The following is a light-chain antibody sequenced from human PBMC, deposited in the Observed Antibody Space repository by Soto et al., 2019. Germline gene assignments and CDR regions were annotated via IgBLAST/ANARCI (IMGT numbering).Light chain of an antibody. CDR1: QSISSW. J-gene: IGKJ1*01. CDR3: KQYNNYLWT. Sequence: DIQMTQSPSTLSASVGDRVTITCRASQSISSWLAWYQQKPGKAPKLLIYKASSLESGVPSRFSGSGSGTEFTLTISSLQPDDFATYYCKQYNNYLWTFGQVTKVDIK. V-gene: IGKV1-5*03. CDR2: KAS.